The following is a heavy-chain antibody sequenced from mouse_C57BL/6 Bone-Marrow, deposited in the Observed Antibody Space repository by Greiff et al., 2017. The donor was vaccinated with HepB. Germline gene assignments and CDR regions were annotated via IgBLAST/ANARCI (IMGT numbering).Heavy chain of an antibody. V-gene: IGHV1-54*01. CDR1: GYAFTNYL. D-gene: IGHD1-1*01. Sequence: QVKLQQSGAELVRPGTSVKVSCKASGYAFTNYLIEWVKQRPGQGLAWIGVINPGSGGTKYNEKFKGKATLTADKSSGTAYMLLSSLTSEDSSVYVCAIVPYYYRSSYGYYDVWGTGTTVTVSS. CDR3: AIVPYYYRSSYGYYDV. J-gene: IGHJ1*03. CDR2: INPGSGGT.